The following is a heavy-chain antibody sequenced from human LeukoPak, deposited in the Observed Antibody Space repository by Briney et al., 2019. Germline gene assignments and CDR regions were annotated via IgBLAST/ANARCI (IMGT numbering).Heavy chain of an antibody. CDR1: GYTFTSYD. D-gene: IGHD4-17*01. Sequence: GASVKVSCKASGYTFTSYDINWVRQATGQGLEWMGWMNPNSGNTGYAQKFQGRVTITRNTSISTAYMELSSLRSEDTAVYYCARNYGDYRAPYYFDYWGQGTLVTVSS. CDR3: ARNYGDYRAPYYFDY. J-gene: IGHJ4*02. V-gene: IGHV1-8*03. CDR2: MNPNSGNT.